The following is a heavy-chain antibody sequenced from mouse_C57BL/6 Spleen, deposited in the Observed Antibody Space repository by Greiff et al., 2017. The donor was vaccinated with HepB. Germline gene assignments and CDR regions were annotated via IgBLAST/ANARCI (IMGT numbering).Heavy chain of an antibody. Sequence: QVQLKQSGAELVRPGASVTLSCKASGYTFTDYEMHWVKQTPVHGLEWIGAIDPETGGTAYNQKFKGKAILTADKSSSTAYMELRSLTSEDSAVYYCTRGGDEGFAYWGQGTLVTVSA. CDR3: TRGGDEGFAY. V-gene: IGHV1-15*01. CDR1: GYTFTDYE. D-gene: IGHD3-3*01. CDR2: IDPETGGT. J-gene: IGHJ3*01.